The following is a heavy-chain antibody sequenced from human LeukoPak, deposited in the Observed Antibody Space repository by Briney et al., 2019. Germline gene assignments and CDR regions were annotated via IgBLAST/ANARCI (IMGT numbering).Heavy chain of an antibody. CDR1: GGSISSGNYY. Sequence: ASETLSLTCTVSGGSISSGNYYWSWIRQPAGKGLEWIGRIWADGAPTYRPSLKNRVTISVDTSKNQFPLRLSSVTAADTAVYYCARGRDSRGYQFMGFDSWGQGTLVTVSS. V-gene: IGHV4-61*02. CDR2: IWADGAP. J-gene: IGHJ4*02. D-gene: IGHD3-22*01. CDR3: ARGRDSRGYQFMGFDS.